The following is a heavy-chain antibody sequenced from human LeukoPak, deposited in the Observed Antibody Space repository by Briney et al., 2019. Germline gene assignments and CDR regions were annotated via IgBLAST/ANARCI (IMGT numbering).Heavy chain of an antibody. CDR3: AKPARGSGIQGGFDS. Sequence: GGSLRLSCSASGFNFRNYAMHWVRQAPGKGLEYVSAMSVVTDRTFYADSVMGRFTISRDNSANTLCLQMSSLRPEDTAVYYCAKPARGSGIQGGFDSWGQGTLVTVSS. CDR2: MSVVTDRT. D-gene: IGHD3-10*01. V-gene: IGHV3-64D*06. CDR1: GFNFRNYA. J-gene: IGHJ4*02.